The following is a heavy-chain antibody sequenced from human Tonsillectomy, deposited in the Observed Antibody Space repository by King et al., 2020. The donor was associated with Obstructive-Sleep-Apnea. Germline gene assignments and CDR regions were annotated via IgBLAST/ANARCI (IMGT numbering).Heavy chain of an antibody. CDR3: ARDHGVGELLHHFDY. J-gene: IGHJ4*02. V-gene: IGHV3-30*04. CDR1: GFTFSSYA. CDR2: ISYDGSNK. Sequence: VQLVESGGGVVQPGRSLRLSCAASGFTFSSYAMHWVRQAPGKGLEWVAVISYDGSNKYYADSVKGRFTISRDNSKNTLYLQMNSLRAEDTAVYYCARDHGVGELLHHFDYWGQGTLVTVSS. D-gene: IGHD3-10*01.